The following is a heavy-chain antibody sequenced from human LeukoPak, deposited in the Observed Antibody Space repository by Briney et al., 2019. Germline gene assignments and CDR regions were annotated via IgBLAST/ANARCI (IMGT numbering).Heavy chain of an antibody. D-gene: IGHD1-7*01. CDR1: GFTFSNYA. CDR2: ISGNGDAT. J-gene: IGHJ4*02. V-gene: IGHV3-64*01. CDR3: VRVGNYREFDY. Sequence: TGGSLRLSCAASGFTFSNYALHWVRQAPGKGLEYVSAISGNGDATFYANSVKGRFTISRDNSKNTLYLQMGSLRAEDMAVYYCVRVGNYREFDYWGQGTLVTVSS.